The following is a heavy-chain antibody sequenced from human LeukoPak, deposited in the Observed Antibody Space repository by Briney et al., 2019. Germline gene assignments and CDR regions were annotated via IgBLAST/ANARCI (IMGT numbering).Heavy chain of an antibody. CDR3: ARESRSPYCSGGSCYWVYYGMDV. CDR1: GFTVSSNY. D-gene: IGHD2-15*01. V-gene: IGHV3-53*01. CDR2: IYSGGST. J-gene: IGHJ6*04. Sequence: PGGSLRLSCAASGFTVSSNYMSWVRQAPGKGLEWVSVIYSGGSTYYADSVKGRFTISRDNSKNTLYLQMNSLRAEDTAVYYCARESRSPYCSGGSCYWVYYGMDVWGKGTTVTVSS.